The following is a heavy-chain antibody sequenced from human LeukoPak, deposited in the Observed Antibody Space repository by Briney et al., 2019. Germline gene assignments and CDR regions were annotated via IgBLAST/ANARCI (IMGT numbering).Heavy chain of an antibody. D-gene: IGHD4-17*01. CDR3: AATLTLTAGSTYYGLDV. CDR1: GFTFGTCA. V-gene: IGHV1-58*01. J-gene: IGHJ6*02. Sequence: SVKVSCKASGFTFGTCAVQWVRQARGQRLEWIGWIVVGSVTTNYAQKFQERVTITRDMSTSTAYMELSSLRSEDTAVYYCAATLTLTAGSTYYGLDVWGQGTMVTVSS. CDR2: IVVGSVTT.